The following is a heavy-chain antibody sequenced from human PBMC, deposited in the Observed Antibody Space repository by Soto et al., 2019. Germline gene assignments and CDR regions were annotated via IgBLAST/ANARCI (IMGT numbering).Heavy chain of an antibody. D-gene: IGHD3-3*01. CDR2: IKQDGSEK. CDR3: AEMGGSITFCGVGTNRRVFFFDY. V-gene: IGHV3-7*05. Sequence: GGSLRLSCAASGFTFSNYWMIWVRQAPGKGLEWVANIKQDGSEKYYVDSVKGRFTISRDNAKNSLFLQMSSLRAEDMAVYCCAEMGGSITFCGVGTNRRVFFFDYWGQGTLVTVSS. CDR1: GFTFSNYW. J-gene: IGHJ4*02.